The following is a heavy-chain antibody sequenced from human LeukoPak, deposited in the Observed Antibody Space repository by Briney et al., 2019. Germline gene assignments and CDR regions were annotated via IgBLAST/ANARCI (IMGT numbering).Heavy chain of an antibody. CDR2: INHSGRT. CDR3: ARVVFGILTGYYIIDY. D-gene: IGHD3-9*01. Sequence: KPSETLSLTCAVYGGSFSGYYWSWIRQPPGKGLEWIGEINHSGRTNYNPSLKSRVTISVDTSKNQFSLKLSSVTAADTAVYYCARVVFGILTGYYIIDYWGQGTLVTVSS. V-gene: IGHV4-34*01. CDR1: GGSFSGYY. J-gene: IGHJ4*02.